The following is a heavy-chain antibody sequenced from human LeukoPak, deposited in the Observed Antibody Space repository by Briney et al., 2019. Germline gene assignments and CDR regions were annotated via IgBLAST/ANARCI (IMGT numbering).Heavy chain of an antibody. CDR1: GYTSTDPD. D-gene: IGHD1-1*01. V-gene: IGHV1-8*01. CDR2: MDPRDNT. Sequence: ASVKVSCKASGYTSTDPDINWVRQATGKGLEWLGYMDPRDNTGYAQKFQGRLTMTRDTSINTAYMELSSLKSEDTAVYYCARYTNDYGFDIWGQGTMVTVSA. J-gene: IGHJ3*02. CDR3: ARYTNDYGFDI.